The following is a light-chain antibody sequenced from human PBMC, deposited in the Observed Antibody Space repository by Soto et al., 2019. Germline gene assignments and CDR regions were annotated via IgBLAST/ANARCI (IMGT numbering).Light chain of an antibody. CDR1: SIDVGGYNY. J-gene: IGLJ1*01. V-gene: IGLV2-14*01. CDR2: DVS. CDR3: RSYTSSSTPYV. Sequence: QSVLTQPASVSGSPGQSITISCTVTSIDVGGYNYVSWYQQHPGKAPKLMIYDVSNRPSGVSNRFSGSKSGNTASLTISGLQAEDEADYYCRSYTSSSTPYVFGTGTKVTVL.